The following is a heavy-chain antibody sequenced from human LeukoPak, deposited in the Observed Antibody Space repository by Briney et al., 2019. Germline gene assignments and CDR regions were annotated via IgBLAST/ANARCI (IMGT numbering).Heavy chain of an antibody. J-gene: IGHJ3*02. Sequence: SVKVSCKASGYSFTSNYMHWVRQAPGQGLEWMGGIIPIFGTANYAQKFQGRVTITADESTSTAYMELSSLRSEDTAVYYCARDREGSYYDFWSGYPDAFDIWGQGTMVTVSS. CDR1: GYSFTSNY. CDR2: IIPIFGTA. CDR3: ARDREGSYYDFWSGYPDAFDI. V-gene: IGHV1-69*13. D-gene: IGHD3-3*01.